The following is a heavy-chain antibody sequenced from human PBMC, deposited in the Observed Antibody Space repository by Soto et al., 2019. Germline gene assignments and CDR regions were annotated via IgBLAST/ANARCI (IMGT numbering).Heavy chain of an antibody. CDR2: IYTSGST. V-gene: IGHV4-4*07. CDR1: GGSINSYY. Sequence: SETLSLTCTVSGGSINSYYWSWIRQPAGKGLEWIGRIYTSGSTNYNPSLKSRVTMSVDTSKNQFSLKLSSVAAADTAVYYCAREGAHYDFWSGYYGFDYWGQGTLVTVSS. J-gene: IGHJ4*02. D-gene: IGHD3-3*01. CDR3: AREGAHYDFWSGYYGFDY.